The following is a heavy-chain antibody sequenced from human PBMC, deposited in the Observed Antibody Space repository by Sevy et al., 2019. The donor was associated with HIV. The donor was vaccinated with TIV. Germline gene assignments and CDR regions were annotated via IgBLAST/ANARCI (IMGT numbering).Heavy chain of an antibody. CDR1: GYTFTSYA. Sequence: ASVKVSCKASGYTFTSYAMHWVCQAPGQRLEWMGWINAGNGNTKYSQKFQGRVTITRDTSASTAYMVLGSLRSEDTAVYYCARERDPEYYDFWGGYPGGYYGMDVWGQGTTVTVSS. J-gene: IGHJ6*02. D-gene: IGHD3-3*01. CDR2: INAGNGNT. CDR3: ARERDPEYYDFWGGYPGGYYGMDV. V-gene: IGHV1-3*01.